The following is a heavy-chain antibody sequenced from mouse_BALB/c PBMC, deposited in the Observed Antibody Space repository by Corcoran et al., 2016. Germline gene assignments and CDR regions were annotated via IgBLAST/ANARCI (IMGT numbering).Heavy chain of an antibody. CDR2: INSDGSAI. CDR3: MRYGSSYWYFDV. D-gene: IGHD1-1*01. CDR1: GFTFSGFW. Sequence: EVQLLETGGGLVQPGGSRGLSCEGSGFTFSGFWMSWVRQTPGKTLEWIGDINSDGSAINYAPSIKDRFTIFRDNDKSTLDLEMSNVRSEDTATYFWMRYGSSYWYFDVWGAGTTVTVSS. V-gene: IGHV11-2*02. J-gene: IGHJ1*01.